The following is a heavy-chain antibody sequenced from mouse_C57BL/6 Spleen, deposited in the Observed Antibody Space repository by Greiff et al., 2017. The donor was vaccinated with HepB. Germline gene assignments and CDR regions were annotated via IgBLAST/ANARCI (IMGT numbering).Heavy chain of an antibody. D-gene: IGHD1-1*01. CDR2: ISSGSSTI. J-gene: IGHJ4*01. V-gene: IGHV5-17*01. CDR1: GFTFSDYG. CDR3: ARKRSTVVTMDY. Sequence: EVKLQESGGGLVKPGGSLKLSCAASGFTFSDYGMHWVRQAPEKGLEWVAYISSGSSTIYYADTVKGRFTISRDNAKNTLFLQMTSLRSEDTAMYYCARKRSTVVTMDYWGQGTSVTVSS.